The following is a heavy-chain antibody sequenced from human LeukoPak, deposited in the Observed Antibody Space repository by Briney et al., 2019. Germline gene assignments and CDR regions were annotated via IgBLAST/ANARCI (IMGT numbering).Heavy chain of an antibody. Sequence: GGSLRLSCAASGFTFSSYAMSWVRQAPGKGLEWVSAISGIGGSTYYSDSVRGRFTISRDNSKNTLYLQMNSLRAEDTAVYYCAKVPRTTVVTPSYSHYWGQGTLVTVSS. V-gene: IGHV3-23*01. CDR2: ISGIGGST. D-gene: IGHD4-23*01. CDR3: AKVPRTTVVTPSYSHY. J-gene: IGHJ4*02. CDR1: GFTFSSYA.